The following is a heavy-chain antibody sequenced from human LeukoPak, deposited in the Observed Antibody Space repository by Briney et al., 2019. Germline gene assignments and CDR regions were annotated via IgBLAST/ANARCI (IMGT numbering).Heavy chain of an antibody. CDR2: ISVYNGHT. Sequence: GASVKVSCKASGYTFTSYGISWVRQAPGQGLEWLGWISVYNGHTNYAQKLQGRVTMTTDTSTTTAYMELRTLRSDDTAVYYCARVVRGLGWFDPWGQGTLVTVSS. J-gene: IGHJ5*02. V-gene: IGHV1-18*01. CDR3: ARVVRGLGWFDP. CDR1: GYTFTSYG. D-gene: IGHD3-10*01.